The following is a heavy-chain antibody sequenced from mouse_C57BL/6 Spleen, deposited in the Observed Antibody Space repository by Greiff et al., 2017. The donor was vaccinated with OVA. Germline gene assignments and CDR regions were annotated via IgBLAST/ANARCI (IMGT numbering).Heavy chain of an antibody. CDR2: IDPNRGGT. V-gene: IGHV1-72*01. CDR3: ASPYYYGSSYWYFDV. CDR1: GYTFTSYW. D-gene: IGHD1-1*01. J-gene: IGHJ1*03. Sequence: VQLQQPGAELVKPGASVKLSCKASGYTFTSYWMHWVKQRPGRGLEWIGRIDPNRGGTKYNEKFKSKATLTVDKPSSTAYMQLSSLTADDSAVYYCASPYYYGSSYWYFDVWGTGTTVTVSS.